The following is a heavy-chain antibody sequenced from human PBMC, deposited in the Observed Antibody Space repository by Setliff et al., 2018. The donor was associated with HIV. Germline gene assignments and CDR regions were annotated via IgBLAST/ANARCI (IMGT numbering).Heavy chain of an antibody. CDR1: GFSFSNAW. V-gene: IGHV3-15*07. Sequence: PGGSLRLSCAASGFSFSNAWMDWVRQAPGKGLEWVGRGYTKTDGGTTDYAAPVKGRFTISRDESNNTLYLQMNRLKTEDTAVYYCARRTGRADDAFDIWGQGTMVTVSS. J-gene: IGHJ3*02. D-gene: IGHD7-27*01. CDR2: GYTKTDGGTT. CDR3: ARRTGRADDAFDI.